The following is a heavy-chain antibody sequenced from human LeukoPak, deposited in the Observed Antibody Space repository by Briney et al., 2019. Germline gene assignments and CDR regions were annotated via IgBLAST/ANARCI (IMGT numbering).Heavy chain of an antibody. J-gene: IGHJ4*02. V-gene: IGHV4-38-2*02. Sequence: SETPSLTCTVSGYSISSGYYWGWIRQPPGKGLEWIGSIYHSGSTYYNPSLKSRVTISVDTSKNQFSLKLSSVTAADTAVYYCARHLSGYTAYFDYWGQGTLVTVSS. CDR3: ARHLSGYTAYFDY. CDR1: GYSISSGYY. D-gene: IGHD3-22*01. CDR2: IYHSGST.